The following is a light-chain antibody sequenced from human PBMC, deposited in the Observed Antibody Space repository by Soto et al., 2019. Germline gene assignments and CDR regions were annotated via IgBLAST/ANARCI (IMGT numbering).Light chain of an antibody. Sequence: EIVMTQSPATLSVSPGERATLSCRASQCVSTNLAWYQQKPGQAPRLLIYGASTRATGIPVRFSGSGSGTDFTLTVSSLQPEDFAVYYCQSGVTFGQGTKLEIK. J-gene: IGKJ2*01. CDR1: QCVSTN. V-gene: IGKV3-15*01. CDR3: QSGVT. CDR2: GAS.